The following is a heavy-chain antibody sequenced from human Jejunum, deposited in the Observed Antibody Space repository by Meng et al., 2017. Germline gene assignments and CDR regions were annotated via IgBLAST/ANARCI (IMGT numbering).Heavy chain of an antibody. Sequence: VQLVQSAAEVKGPGASVKVSCKASGYIFKNYAMQWVRQAPGQRLDWIGWINTDNGDTQYSQTFQGRVTITRDTSASTTYMELSSLRSEDTAVYFCARERQTSGEDYWGQGTLVTVSS. D-gene: IGHD2-15*01. CDR2: INTDNGDT. J-gene: IGHJ4*02. CDR3: ARERQTSGEDY. CDR1: GYIFKNYA. V-gene: IGHV1-3*04.